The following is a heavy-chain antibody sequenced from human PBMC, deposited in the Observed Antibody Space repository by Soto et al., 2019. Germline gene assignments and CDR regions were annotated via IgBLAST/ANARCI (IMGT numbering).Heavy chain of an antibody. D-gene: IGHD6-19*01. V-gene: IGHV4-39*01. CDR1: GGSISSSSYY. CDR2: IYYSGST. CDR3: ASSLREGEILYSSGWYFGY. Sequence: SETLSLTCTVSGGSISSSSYYWGWIRQPPGKGLEWIGSIYYSGSTYYNPSLKSRVTISVDTSKNQFSLKLSSVTAADTAVYYCASSLREGEILYSSGWYFGYWGQGTLVTVSS. J-gene: IGHJ4*02.